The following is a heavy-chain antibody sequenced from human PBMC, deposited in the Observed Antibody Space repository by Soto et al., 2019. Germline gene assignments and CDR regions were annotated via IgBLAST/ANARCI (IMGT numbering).Heavy chain of an antibody. V-gene: IGHV1-3*01. CDR3: ARDWAAARTWAYYFDY. D-gene: IGHD6-13*01. CDR2: INAGNGNT. J-gene: IGHJ4*02. CDR1: GYTFTSYA. Sequence: QVQLVQSGAEVKKPGASVKVSCKASGYTFTSYAMHWVRQAPGQRLEWMGWINAGNGNTKYSQKFQGRVTITRDTSASTDYMELSSLRSEDTAVYYCARDWAAARTWAYYFDYWGQGTLVTVSS.